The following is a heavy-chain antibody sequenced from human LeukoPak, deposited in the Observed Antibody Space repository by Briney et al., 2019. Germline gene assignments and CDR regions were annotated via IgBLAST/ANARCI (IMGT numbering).Heavy chain of an antibody. Sequence: PSETLSLTCTVSGGSISSVDYYWSWIRQPPGKGLEWIGYIYYSGSTYYDPSLKSQVMISVDASKNQFSLKLSSVTAADTAVYYCARLGIDYDILTGYIPDAFDIWGQGTMVTVSS. J-gene: IGHJ3*02. CDR2: IYYSGST. V-gene: IGHV4-30-4*01. D-gene: IGHD3-9*01. CDR3: ARLGIDYDILTGYIPDAFDI. CDR1: GGSISSVDYY.